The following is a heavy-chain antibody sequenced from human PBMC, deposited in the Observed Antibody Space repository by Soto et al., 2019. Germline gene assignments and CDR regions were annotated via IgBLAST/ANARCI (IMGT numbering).Heavy chain of an antibody. V-gene: IGHV3-30-3*01. D-gene: IGHD5-12*01. J-gene: IGHJ4*02. Sequence: GGSLRLSCAASGFTFSSYAMHWVRQAPGKGLEWVAVISYDGSNKYYADSVKGRFTITRDNSKNTLYLQMNSLRAEDTAVYYCARSERWLQSGYFDYWGQGTLVTVSS. CDR2: ISYDGSNK. CDR1: GFTFSSYA. CDR3: ARSERWLQSGYFDY.